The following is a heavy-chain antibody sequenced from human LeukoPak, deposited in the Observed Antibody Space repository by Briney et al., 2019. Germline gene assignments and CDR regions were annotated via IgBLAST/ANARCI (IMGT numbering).Heavy chain of an antibody. CDR3: ATLPRTHAADWFDP. CDR2: IRQDGSEK. J-gene: IGHJ5*02. CDR1: GFTFSSYW. D-gene: IGHD2-15*01. Sequence: GGSLRLSCAASGFTFSSYWMSWVRQAPGKGLEWVANIRQDGSEKYYVDSVKGRFTISRDNAKNPLYLQMNSLRAEDTAVYYCATLPRTHAADWFDPWGQGTLVTVSS. V-gene: IGHV3-7*01.